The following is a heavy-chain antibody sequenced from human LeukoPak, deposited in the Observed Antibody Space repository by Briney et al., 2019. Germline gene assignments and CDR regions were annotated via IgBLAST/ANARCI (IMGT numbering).Heavy chain of an antibody. Sequence: GGSLRLSCAASGFTFSSYSMMWVRQAPGKGLEWVSYISSSSTTIHYADSVKGRFTISRDNAKNSLYLQMNSLRAEDMALYYCAKDTHSSPRAPFDYWGQGTLVTVSS. V-gene: IGHV3-48*04. D-gene: IGHD6-13*01. CDR2: ISSSSTTI. CDR3: AKDTHSSPRAPFDY. CDR1: GFTFSSYS. J-gene: IGHJ4*02.